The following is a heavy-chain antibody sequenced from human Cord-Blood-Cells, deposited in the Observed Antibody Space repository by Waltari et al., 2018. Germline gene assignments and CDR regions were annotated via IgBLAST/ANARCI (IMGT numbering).Heavy chain of an antibody. CDR1: GRPFSSYA. CDR3: ARAGGYCSGGSCYND. D-gene: IGHD2-15*01. J-gene: IGHJ4*02. CDR2: IIPILGIA. Sequence: QVQLVQSGAEVKKPGSSVKVSCTASGRPFSSYATSWVRQATGQGLEWMGRIIPILGIANYAQKFQGRVTITADKSTSTAYMELSSLRSEDTAVYYCARAGGYCSGGSCYNDWGQGTLVTVSS. V-gene: IGHV1-69*09.